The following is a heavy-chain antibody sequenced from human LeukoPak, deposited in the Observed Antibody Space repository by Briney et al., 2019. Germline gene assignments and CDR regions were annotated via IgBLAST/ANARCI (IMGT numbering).Heavy chain of an antibody. Sequence: GGSVRLSCAASGFTFSSYGMHWVRQAPGKGLEWVAVISYDGSNKYYADSVEGRYTISRDNSKNTLYLQMNSLRAEDTAVYYCAKDAKYSSSEGDYYGMDVWGQGTTVTVSS. CDR1: GFTFSSYG. CDR2: ISYDGSNK. V-gene: IGHV3-30*18. D-gene: IGHD6-6*01. J-gene: IGHJ6*02. CDR3: AKDAKYSSSEGDYYGMDV.